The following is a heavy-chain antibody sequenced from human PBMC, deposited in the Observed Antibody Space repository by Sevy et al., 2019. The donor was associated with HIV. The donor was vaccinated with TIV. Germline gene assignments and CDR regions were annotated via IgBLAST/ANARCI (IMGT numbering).Heavy chain of an antibody. Sequence: GGSLRLSCAASGFTFSSYWMSWVRQAPGKGLEWVANIKQDGSEKYYVDSVKGRFTISRDNARNSLYLQMNSLRDEDTAFYYCARNSYYYDSSGYYFHYMDVWGKGTTVTVSS. V-gene: IGHV3-7*01. CDR2: IKQDGSEK. J-gene: IGHJ6*03. CDR1: GFTFSSYW. D-gene: IGHD3-22*01. CDR3: ARNSYYYDSSGYYFHYMDV.